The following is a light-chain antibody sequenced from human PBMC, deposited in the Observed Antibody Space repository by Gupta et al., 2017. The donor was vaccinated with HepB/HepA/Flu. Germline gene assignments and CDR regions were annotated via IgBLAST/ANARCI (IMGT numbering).Light chain of an antibody. CDR2: DAC. Sequence: EIVLTQSPATLSLSPGERAPLSCRASQSIFNYLAWYQQKPGQAPRLLIYDACNMATGVAARFSGRGAGTDFTLTSSSPEPEDSAVYYWQYCNNWVTFGGGTKVEI. CDR3: QYCNNWVT. CDR1: QSIFNY. V-gene: IGKV3-11*01. J-gene: IGKJ4*01.